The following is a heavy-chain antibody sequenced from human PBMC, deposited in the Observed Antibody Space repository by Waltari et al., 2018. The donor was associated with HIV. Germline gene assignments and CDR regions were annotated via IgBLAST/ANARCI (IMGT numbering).Heavy chain of an antibody. Sequence: QLQLQVSGPGLVKPSENMTPTCPASGDSISNSKYFWGWIRQPPGKWLEWIGIIYYSGSTYYNPSLKSRVTISVDTSKNQFSLKVNSVTAADTAVYYCARHALRVGAAYWSFDLWGHGTLVTVSS. CDR3: ARHALRVGAAYWSFDL. CDR2: IYYSGST. V-gene: IGHV4-39*01. J-gene: IGHJ2*01. CDR1: GDSISNSKYF. D-gene: IGHD1-26*01.